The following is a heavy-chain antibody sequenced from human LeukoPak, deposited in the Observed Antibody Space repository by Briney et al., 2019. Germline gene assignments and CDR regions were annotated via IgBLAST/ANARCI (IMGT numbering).Heavy chain of an antibody. CDR2: MIPIFGTA. Sequence: GSSVKLSCKASGGTFSSYAISWVRQAPGQGLEWMGGMIPIFGTANYAQKFQGRVTITTDESTSTAYMELSSLRSEDMAVYYCTREGEGFSYGYPHTENWFDPWGQGTLVTVSS. CDR1: GGTFSSYA. D-gene: IGHD5-18*01. V-gene: IGHV1-69*05. CDR3: TREGEGFSYGYPHTENWFDP. J-gene: IGHJ5*02.